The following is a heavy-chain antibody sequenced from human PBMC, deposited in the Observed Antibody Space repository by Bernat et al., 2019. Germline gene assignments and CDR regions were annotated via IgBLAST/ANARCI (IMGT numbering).Heavy chain of an antibody. Sequence: EVQLVESGGGLIQPGGSLRLSCAASGFTVSSNYMSWVRQAPGKGLEWVSVIYSGSSTYYADSVKGRFTISRDNSKNTLYLQMNSLRAEDTAVYYCARVRRYDSSGYYYFDYWGQGTLVTVSS. J-gene: IGHJ4*02. D-gene: IGHD3-22*01. CDR2: IYSGSST. CDR1: GFTVSSNY. V-gene: IGHV3-53*01. CDR3: ARVRRYDSSGYYYFDY.